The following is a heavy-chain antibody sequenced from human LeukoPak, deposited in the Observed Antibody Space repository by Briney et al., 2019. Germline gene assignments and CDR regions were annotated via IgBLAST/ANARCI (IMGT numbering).Heavy chain of an antibody. CDR3: ARTTGARPYDY. V-gene: IGHV4-34*01. J-gene: IGHJ4*02. CDR1: GGSFSGYY. Sequence: NPSETLSLTCAVYGGSFSGYYWSWIRQPPGKGLEWIGEINHSGSTNYNPSLKSRVTISVDTSKNQFSLKLSSVTAADTAVYYCARTTGARPYDYWGQGTLVTVSS. D-gene: IGHD6-6*01. CDR2: INHSGST.